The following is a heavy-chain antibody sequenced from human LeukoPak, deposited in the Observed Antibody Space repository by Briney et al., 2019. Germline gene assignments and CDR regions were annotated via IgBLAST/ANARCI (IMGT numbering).Heavy chain of an antibody. CDR3: ARDSHSSSWYFRSGLSPTDY. CDR2: ISSSGSTI. CDR1: GFTFSDYY. J-gene: IGHJ4*02. D-gene: IGHD6-13*01. Sequence: GGSLRLSCAASGFTFSDYYMSWIRQAPGKGLEWVSYISSSGSTIYYADSVKGRFTIFRDNAKNSLYLQMNSLRAEDTAVYYCARDSHSSSWYFRSGLSPTDYWGQGTLVTVSS. V-gene: IGHV3-11*01.